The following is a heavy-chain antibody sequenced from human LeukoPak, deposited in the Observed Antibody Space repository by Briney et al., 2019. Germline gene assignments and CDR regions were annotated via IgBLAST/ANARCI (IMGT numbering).Heavy chain of an antibody. CDR3: ARDLSYYGSGSYYFDY. J-gene: IGHJ4*02. Sequence: ASVKVSCKASGYTFTDYYMHWVRQAPGQGPEWMGWINPKSGGTNYAQKFQGRVTMTRDTSINTAYMELSRLSSDDTAVYYRARDLSYYGSGSYYFDYWGQGTLVIVSS. D-gene: IGHD3-10*01. V-gene: IGHV1-2*02. CDR1: GYTFTDYY. CDR2: INPKSGGT.